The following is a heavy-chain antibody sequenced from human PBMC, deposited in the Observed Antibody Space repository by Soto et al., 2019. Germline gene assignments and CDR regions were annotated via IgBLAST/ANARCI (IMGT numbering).Heavy chain of an antibody. D-gene: IGHD3-10*01. CDR2: IYYSGST. CDR3: AILYGSCFDY. V-gene: IGHV4-59*08. Sequence: QVQLQESGPGLVKPSETLSLTCTVSGGSISSYYWSWIRQPPGKGLEWIGYIYYSGSTNYKPSLKRRVTISVATSKSQSSLMLGSVTAADPAVYYCAILYGSCFDYWGQGPLVTVSS. J-gene: IGHJ4*02. CDR1: GGSISSYY.